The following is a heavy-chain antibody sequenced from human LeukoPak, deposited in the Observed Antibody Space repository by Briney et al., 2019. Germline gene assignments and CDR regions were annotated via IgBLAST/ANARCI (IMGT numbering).Heavy chain of an antibody. J-gene: IGHJ4*02. CDR3: AKERVGFGSIAARGYYFDY. D-gene: IGHD6-13*01. CDR1: GFTFSSSA. V-gene: IGHV3-23*01. CDR2: ISGSGGRT. Sequence: PGGSLRLSCAASGFTFSSSAMSWVRQAPGKGLEWVSGISGSGGRTYYVDSVKGRFTISRDNSKNTLYLQMNSLRAEDTALYYCAKERVGFGSIAARGYYFDYWGQGTLVTVSS.